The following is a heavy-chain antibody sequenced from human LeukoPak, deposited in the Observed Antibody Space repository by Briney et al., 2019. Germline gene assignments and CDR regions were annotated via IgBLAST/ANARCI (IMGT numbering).Heavy chain of an antibody. Sequence: GGSLRLSCGASGFIFSDHYMNWVRQAPGKGLEWVSYISDIGSKTNYAESVKGRFTISRDNAKNSLSLHTNSLRAEDTAVYYCAAAAGYRFDIWGQGTMVTVSS. CDR1: GFIFSDHY. CDR3: AAAAGYRFDI. CDR2: ISDIGSKT. D-gene: IGHD6-13*01. V-gene: IGHV3-11*03. J-gene: IGHJ3*02.